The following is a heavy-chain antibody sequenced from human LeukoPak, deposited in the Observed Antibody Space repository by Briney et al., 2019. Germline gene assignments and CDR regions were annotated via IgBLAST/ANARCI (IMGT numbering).Heavy chain of an antibody. CDR2: TYYRSKWYN. D-gene: IGHD6-19*01. V-gene: IGHV6-1*01. CDR1: GDSVSSNTAS. Sequence: SQTLSLTCVISGDSVSSNTASWNWIRQSPSRGLEWLGRTYYRSKWYNDYAVSVKSRITINPDTSKNQFSLQLNSVTPEDTAVYYCARYGGVEIAVAAVFDYWGQGTLVTVSS. J-gene: IGHJ4*02. CDR3: ARYGGVEIAVAAVFDY.